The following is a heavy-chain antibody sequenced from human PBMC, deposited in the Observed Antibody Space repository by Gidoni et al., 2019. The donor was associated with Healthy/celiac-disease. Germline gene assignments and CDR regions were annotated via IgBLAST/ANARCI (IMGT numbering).Heavy chain of an antibody. CDR2: MRSKAYGGTT. CDR3: TRARLPRYDFWSGYGDY. Sequence: EVQLVESGGGLVKPGRSLRLSCTASGFTFGDYAMCWFRQAPGTGLEWVGFMRSKAYGGTTEYAASVKGRFTISRDDSKSIAYLQMNSLKTEDTAVYYCTRARLPRYDFWSGYGDYWGQGTLVTVSS. V-gene: IGHV3-49*05. CDR1: GFTFGDYA. D-gene: IGHD3-3*01. J-gene: IGHJ4*02.